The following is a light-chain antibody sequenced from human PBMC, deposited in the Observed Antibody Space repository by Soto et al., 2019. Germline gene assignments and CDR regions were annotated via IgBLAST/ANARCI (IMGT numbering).Light chain of an antibody. J-gene: IGLJ1*01. CDR2: DVT. Sequence: QSVLTQPASVSGSPGQSITVFCTGTSSDVGGYDYVSWYQQHPGNAPKLLISDVTNRPSGVSNRFSGSKSGNTASLTISGLQTEDEADYYCTSYTSSSTYVFGTGTKVTDL. CDR3: TSYTSSSTYV. V-gene: IGLV2-14*01. CDR1: SSDVGGYDY.